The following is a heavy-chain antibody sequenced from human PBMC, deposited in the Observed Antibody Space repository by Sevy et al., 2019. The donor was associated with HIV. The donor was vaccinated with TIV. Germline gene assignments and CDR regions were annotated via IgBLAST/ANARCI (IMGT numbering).Heavy chain of an antibody. CDR1: GFTFSSYA. D-gene: IGHD6-6*01. J-gene: IGHJ4*02. CDR3: ARDSSGGRYFDY. Sequence: GESLKISCAASGFTFSSYAMHWVRQAPGKGLEWVAVISYDGSNKYYADSVKGRFTISRDNSKNTLYLQMNSLRAEDTAVYYCARDSSGGRYFDYWGQGTLVTVSS. V-gene: IGHV3-30*04. CDR2: ISYDGSNK.